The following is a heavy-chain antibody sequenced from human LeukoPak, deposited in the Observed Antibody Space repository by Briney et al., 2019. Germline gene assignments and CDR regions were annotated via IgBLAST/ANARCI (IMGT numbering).Heavy chain of an antibody. V-gene: IGHV3-30*04. D-gene: IGHD3-10*01. CDR1: GFTLSSYS. CDR2: ISYDGSNK. Sequence: GGSLRLSCAVSGFTLSSYSMHWVRQAPGKGLEWVGLISYDGSNKYYADSVKGRFTISGDNSKNTLYLQMNSLRAEDTAVYYCARDHGEYLDYWGQGTLVTVSS. J-gene: IGHJ4*02. CDR3: ARDHGEYLDY.